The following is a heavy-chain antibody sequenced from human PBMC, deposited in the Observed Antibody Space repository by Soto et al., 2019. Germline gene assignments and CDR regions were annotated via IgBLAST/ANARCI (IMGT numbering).Heavy chain of an antibody. CDR3: ARLPLHYYDSSGYYAAFDI. V-gene: IGHV4-39*01. Sequence: SETLSLTCTVSGGSISSSSYYWGWIRQPPGKGLEWIGSIYYSGSTYYNPSLKSRVTISVDTSKNQFSLKLSSATAADTAVYYCARLPLHYYDSSGYYAAFDIWGQGTMVTVSS. D-gene: IGHD3-22*01. CDR2: IYYSGST. CDR1: GGSISSSSYY. J-gene: IGHJ3*02.